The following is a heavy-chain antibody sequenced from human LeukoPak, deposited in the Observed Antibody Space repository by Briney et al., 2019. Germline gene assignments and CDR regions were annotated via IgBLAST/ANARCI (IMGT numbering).Heavy chain of an antibody. CDR3: ARNLGGSGSYYEDAFDI. D-gene: IGHD3-10*01. Sequence: PSETLSLTCTVSGGSISSSSYYWGWIRQLPGKGLEWIGSIYYSGSAYYNPSLKSRVTISVDTSKNQFSLKLSSVTAADTAVYYCARNLGGSGSYYEDAFDIWGQGTMVTVSS. V-gene: IGHV4-39*07. CDR2: IYYSGSA. J-gene: IGHJ3*02. CDR1: GGSISSSSYY.